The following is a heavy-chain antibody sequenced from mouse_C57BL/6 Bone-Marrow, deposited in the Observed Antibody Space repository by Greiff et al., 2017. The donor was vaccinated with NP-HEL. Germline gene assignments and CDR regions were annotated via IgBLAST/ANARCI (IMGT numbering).Heavy chain of an antibody. CDR1: GYTFTSYW. Sequence: QVQLQQPGAELVMPGASVKLSCKASGYTFTSYWMHWVKQRPGQGLEWIGEIDPSDGYTNSNQKFKGKSKLTVDKSSSTASMQLSSRTSEDPAVYYCARSGGWYFDVWGTGTTVTVSS. V-gene: IGHV1-69*01. CDR3: ARSGGWYFDV. D-gene: IGHD3-1*01. CDR2: IDPSDGYT. J-gene: IGHJ1*03.